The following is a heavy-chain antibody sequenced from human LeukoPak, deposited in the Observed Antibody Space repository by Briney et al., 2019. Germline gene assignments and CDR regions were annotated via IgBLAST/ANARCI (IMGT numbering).Heavy chain of an antibody. Sequence: PSETLSLTCTVSGGSISSHSYYWGWIRQPPGKGLEWIGSMFYSGSTNYNPSLTRRVTISVDTSKNQFSLRLSSVTAADTAMYYCARHGDYLDGSGTYYAPFDNWGQGTLVTASS. CDR2: MFYSGST. CDR3: ARHGDYLDGSGTYYAPFDN. J-gene: IGHJ4*02. V-gene: IGHV4-39*01. D-gene: IGHD3-10*01. CDR1: GGSISSHSYY.